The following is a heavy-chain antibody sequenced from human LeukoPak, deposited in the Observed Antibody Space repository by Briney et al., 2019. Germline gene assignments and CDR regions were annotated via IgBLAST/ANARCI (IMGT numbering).Heavy chain of an antibody. CDR3: ARNSGSYFDY. CDR2: IYYSGST. Sequence: PSETLSLTCTVSGGSISSYYWSWIRQPPGKGLEWIGYIYYSGSTNYNPSLKSRVTISVDTSKNQFSLKLSSVTAADTAVYYCARNSGSYFDYWGQGTLVTVSS. D-gene: IGHD1-26*01. CDR1: GGSISSYY. V-gene: IGHV4-59*08. J-gene: IGHJ4*02.